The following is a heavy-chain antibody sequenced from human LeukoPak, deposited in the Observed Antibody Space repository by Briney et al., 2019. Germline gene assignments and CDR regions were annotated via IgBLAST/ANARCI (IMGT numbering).Heavy chain of an antibody. CDR3: AKTLWGLTLLSSDY. D-gene: IGHD3-16*01. CDR2: ISDSGGST. CDR1: GFTFTSYT. J-gene: IGHJ4*02. Sequence: GGSLRLSCAASGFTFTSYTMTWVRQAPGKGLEWVSGISDSGGSTHYADSVKGRFTISRDNSKNTLYLHMNSLRLEDTAVYWCAKTLWGLTLLSSDYWGQGTLVTVSS. V-gene: IGHV3-23*01.